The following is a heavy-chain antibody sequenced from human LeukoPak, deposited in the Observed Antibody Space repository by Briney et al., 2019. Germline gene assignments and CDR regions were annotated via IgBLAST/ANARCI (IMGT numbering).Heavy chain of an antibody. CDR3: ARVKGSGSYLSDY. D-gene: IGHD3-10*01. V-gene: IGHV1-2*02. CDR1: GYTFTGYY. Sequence: GASVKVSCKASGYTFTGYYMHWVRQAPGQGLEWMGWINPNSGGTNYAQKFQGRVTKTRDTSISTAYMELSRLRSDDTAVYYCARVKGSGSYLSDYWGQGTLVTVSS. CDR2: INPNSGGT. J-gene: IGHJ4*02.